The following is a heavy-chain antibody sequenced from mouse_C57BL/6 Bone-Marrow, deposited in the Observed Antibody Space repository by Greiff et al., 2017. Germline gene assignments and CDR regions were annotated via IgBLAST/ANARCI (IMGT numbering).Heavy chain of an antibody. J-gene: IGHJ1*03. V-gene: IGHV1-55*01. CDR3: ARPYYSNYWYFDV. D-gene: IGHD2-5*01. Sequence: QVQLQQPGAELVKPGASVKMSCKASGYTFTSYWMTWVKQRPGQGLEWIGDIYPCSGRTNYNEKFKSKATLTVDTSSSTAYMQLSSLTSEDSAVYYCARPYYSNYWYFDVGGTGTTVTVSS. CDR1: GYTFTSYW. CDR2: IYPCSGRT.